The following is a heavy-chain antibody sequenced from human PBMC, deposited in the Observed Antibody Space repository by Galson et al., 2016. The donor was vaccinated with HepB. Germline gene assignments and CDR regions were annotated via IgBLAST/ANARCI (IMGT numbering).Heavy chain of an antibody. CDR3: ARASYYYDSSDYRASYYFDY. D-gene: IGHD3-22*01. J-gene: IGHJ4*02. Sequence: SLRLSCAASGFTFTSYWMSWARQPPGKGLEWVSVIYSGGGTYYADSVKGRFTISRDNSKNTLYLQMNSLRAEDTAVYYCARASYYYDSSDYRASYYFDYWGQGTLVTVSS. V-gene: IGHV3-53*01. CDR2: IYSGGGT. CDR1: GFTFTSYW.